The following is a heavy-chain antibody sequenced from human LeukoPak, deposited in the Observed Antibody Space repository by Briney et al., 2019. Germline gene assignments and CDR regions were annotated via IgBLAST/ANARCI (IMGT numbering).Heavy chain of an antibody. D-gene: IGHD1-26*01. CDR2: ISSSSGSI. CDR3: AKDTPLSGSYGY. CDR1: GFTFSSYS. Sequence: GGSLRLSCAASGFTFSSYSMNWVRQQAPGRGLECVSYISSSSGSIHYTDSVKGRFTISRDNAKNSLYLQMNSLRAEDTAVYYCAKDTPLSGSYGYWGQGTLVTVSS. V-gene: IGHV3-48*04. J-gene: IGHJ4*02.